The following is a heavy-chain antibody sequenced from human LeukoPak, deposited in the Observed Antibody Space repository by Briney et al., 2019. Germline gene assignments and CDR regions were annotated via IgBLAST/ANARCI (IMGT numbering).Heavy chain of an antibody. CDR2: IYSGGST. Sequence: GGSLRLSCAASGFTVSSNYMSWVRQAPGKGLEWVSVIYSGGSTYYADSVKGRFTISRDNSKNSLYLQMNSLRAEDTAVYYCARDIGQPGGFDPWGQGTLVTVSS. J-gene: IGHJ5*02. CDR1: GFTVSSNY. V-gene: IGHV3-66*01. D-gene: IGHD6-13*01. CDR3: ARDIGQPGGFDP.